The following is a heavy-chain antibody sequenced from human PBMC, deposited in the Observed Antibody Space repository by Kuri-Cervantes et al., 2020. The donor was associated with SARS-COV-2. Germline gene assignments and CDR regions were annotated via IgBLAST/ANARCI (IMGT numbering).Heavy chain of an antibody. V-gene: IGHV3-48*02. CDR1: GFTFSSYS. D-gene: IGHD4-17*01. CDR2: ISSSSSTI. CDR3: ARTPTVIASPNDPYDH. J-gene: IGHJ4*01. Sequence: GESLKISCAASGFTFSSYSMNWVRQAPGKGLEWVSYISSSSSTIYYADSVKGRFTISRDNAKNSLYLQMNSLRDEDTAVYYCARTPTVIASPNDPYDHWGQGTLVNVSS.